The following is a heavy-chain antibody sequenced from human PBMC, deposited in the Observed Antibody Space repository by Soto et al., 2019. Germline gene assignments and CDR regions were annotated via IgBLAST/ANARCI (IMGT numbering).Heavy chain of an antibody. Sequence: QVQLQESAPGLMRPSETLSLTCPVSGGSISNSYCSWIRLSPGKGLEWIAYIYSSGSTNYNPSLESRVTISVDSSKNQFSPMLTSLIASATAIYYCERHYPPFFYGSGPWAAWGTVTTVTVSS. D-gene: IGHD3-10*01. CDR2: IYSSGST. V-gene: IGHV4-59*08. J-gene: IGHJ6*03. CDR1: GGSISNSY. CDR3: ERHYPPFFYGSGPWAA.